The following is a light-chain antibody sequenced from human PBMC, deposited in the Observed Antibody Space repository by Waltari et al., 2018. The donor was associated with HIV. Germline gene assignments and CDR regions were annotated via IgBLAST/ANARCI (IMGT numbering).Light chain of an antibody. CDR2: EVS. V-gene: IGLV2-8*01. CDR1: SSDIGAYDS. J-gene: IGLJ2*01. Sequence: QSALTQPPSASGSLGQSVTISCTGSSSDIGAYDSVSWFQHPPNNAPKLFLYEVSKRPSGVPDRFSGSRAGETAFLSVSGLQPDDTAAYCCSSYGDNIRVLFGGGTNLTVL. CDR3: SSYGDNIRVL.